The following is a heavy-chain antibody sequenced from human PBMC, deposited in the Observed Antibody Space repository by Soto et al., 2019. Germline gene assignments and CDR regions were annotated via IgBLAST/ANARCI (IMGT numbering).Heavy chain of an antibody. CDR3: ARDGIEARRMGAWLVP. J-gene: IGHJ5*02. Sequence: ASVKVSCKVSGYTFTSYGISWVRQAPGQGLEWMGWISAYNGNTNYAQKLQGRVTMTTDTSTSTAYMELRSLRSDDTAVYYCARDGIEARRMGAWLVPCGQGTMVTVFS. D-gene: IGHD6-6*01. V-gene: IGHV1-18*04. CDR1: GYTFTSYG. CDR2: ISAYNGNT.